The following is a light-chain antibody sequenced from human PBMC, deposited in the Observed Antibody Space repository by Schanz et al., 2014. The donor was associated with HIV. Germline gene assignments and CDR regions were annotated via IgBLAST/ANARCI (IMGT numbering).Light chain of an antibody. CDR3: QQSNTFPYT. J-gene: IGKJ2*01. CDR1: QSISEW. Sequence: DIQMTQSPSTLSASVGDRITISCRASQSISEWLAWYQQRPGQAPNLLISEASTLETGVPSRFSGSGSGTEFTLTISSLQPDDFATYYCQQSNTFPYTFGQGTKLEIK. V-gene: IGKV1-5*03. CDR2: EAS.